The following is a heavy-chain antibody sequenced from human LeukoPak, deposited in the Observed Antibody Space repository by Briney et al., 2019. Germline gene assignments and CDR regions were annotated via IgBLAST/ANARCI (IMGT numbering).Heavy chain of an antibody. CDR2: IYYSGST. J-gene: IGHJ6*02. CDR3: ARAHIPATAILYYYYGMDV. D-gene: IGHD2-2*02. V-gene: IGHV4-59*01. Sequence: SETLSLTCTVSGGSISSYYWSWIRQSPGKGLEWIGYIYYSGSTNYNPSLKSRVTISVDTSKNQFSLKLSSVTAADTAVYYCARAHIPATAILYYYYGMDVWGQGTTVTVSS. CDR1: GGSISSYY.